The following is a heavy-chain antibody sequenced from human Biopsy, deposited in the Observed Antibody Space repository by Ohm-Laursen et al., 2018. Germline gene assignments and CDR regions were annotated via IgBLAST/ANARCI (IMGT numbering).Heavy chain of an antibody. J-gene: IGHJ4*02. Sequence: SLRLSCAASGFTVSTTYMSWVRQAPGKGLEWVSIIYLDDNTYYTDSVKGRFTISRDNSKNALYLQMNSSRPADTAKYYCVRGRAYWGQGTLVTASS. CDR1: GFTVSTTY. CDR2: IYLDDNT. V-gene: IGHV3-53*01. CDR3: VRGRAY.